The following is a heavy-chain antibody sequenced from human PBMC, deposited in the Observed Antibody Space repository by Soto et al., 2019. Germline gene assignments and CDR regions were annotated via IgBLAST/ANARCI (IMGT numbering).Heavy chain of an antibody. J-gene: IGHJ4*02. D-gene: IGHD1-20*01. CDR1: GDTLPSYA. CDR2: INAGNGNT. Sequence: GASVEVCCKGSGDTLPSYAMPWGRQGPGERLGWKGWINAGNGNTKYSQKFQGRVTITRDTSASTAYMELSSLRSEDTAVYYCARGITLPTPLDYWGQGTLVTVSS. CDR3: ARGITLPTPLDY. V-gene: IGHV1-3*01.